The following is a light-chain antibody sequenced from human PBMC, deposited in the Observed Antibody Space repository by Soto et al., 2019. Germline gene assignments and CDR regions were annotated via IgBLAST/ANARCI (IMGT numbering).Light chain of an antibody. CDR2: RNS. Sequence: QPVLTQPPSVSGAPGQRVTISCTGSSSNIGAGYDVHWYQQVPGTAPKLLIFRNSDRPSGVPDRFSGSKSGTSASLAIIGLQAEDEADYFCQSYDSSLSGSRVFGTGTKVTVL. J-gene: IGLJ1*01. CDR1: SSNIGAGYD. V-gene: IGLV1-40*01. CDR3: QSYDSSLSGSRV.